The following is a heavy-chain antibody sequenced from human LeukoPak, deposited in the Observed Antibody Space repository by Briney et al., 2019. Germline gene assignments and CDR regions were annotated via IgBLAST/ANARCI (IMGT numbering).Heavy chain of an antibody. CDR2: ISSSGSTI. Sequence: GGSLRLSCAASGFTFSSYEMNWVRQAPGKGLEWVSYISSSGSTIYYADSVKGRFTISRDNTKNSLYLQMNSLRAEDTAVYYCAALGIAMIGGVWGKGTTVTISS. J-gene: IGHJ6*04. CDR3: AALGIAMIGGV. D-gene: IGHD3-10*02. CDR1: GFTFSSYE. V-gene: IGHV3-48*03.